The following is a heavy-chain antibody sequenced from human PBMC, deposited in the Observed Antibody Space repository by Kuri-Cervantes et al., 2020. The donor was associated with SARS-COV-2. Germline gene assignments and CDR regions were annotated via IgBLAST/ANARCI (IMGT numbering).Heavy chain of an antibody. CDR2: ISWNSGSI. CDR1: GLTFDDYA. V-gene: IGHV3-9*03. J-gene: IGHJ3*02. CDR3: AKDIAPFSEHAFDI. Sequence: SLKISCAASGLTFDDYAMHWVRQAPGKGLEWVSGISWNSGSIGYADSVKGRFTISRDNAKNSLYLQMNSLRAEDMALYYCAKDIAPFSEHAFDIWGQGTMVTVSS.